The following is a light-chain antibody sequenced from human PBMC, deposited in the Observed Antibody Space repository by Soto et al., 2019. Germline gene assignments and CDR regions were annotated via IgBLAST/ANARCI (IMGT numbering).Light chain of an antibody. V-gene: IGKV1-39*01. CDR3: QQYNNWPLT. Sequence: DIQMTQSPSSLSASVGDRVTITCRASQSISSYLNWYQQKPGKAPKLLIYGASTRATGIPARFSGSGSGTDFTLTISSLQSEDFAVYYCQQYNNWPLTFGGGTKVEIK. CDR2: GAS. J-gene: IGKJ4*01. CDR1: QSISSY.